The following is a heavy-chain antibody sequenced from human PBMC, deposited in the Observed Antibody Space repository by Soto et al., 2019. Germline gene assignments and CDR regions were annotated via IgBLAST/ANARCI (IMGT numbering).Heavy chain of an antibody. V-gene: IGHV3-23*01. D-gene: IGHD4-17*01. J-gene: IGHJ4*02. CDR1: GFTFSRDG. CDR2: ITDNGGST. Sequence: EVQLLESGGGLVQAGGSLRLSCAASGFTFSRDGMSWVRQAPGKGLEWVSLITDNGGSTYYADSVKGRFTISRDNTKNTLFLQMNSLRAEDPAVYYCAKERATTTAFDYWGQGALVTFSS. CDR3: AKERATTTAFDY.